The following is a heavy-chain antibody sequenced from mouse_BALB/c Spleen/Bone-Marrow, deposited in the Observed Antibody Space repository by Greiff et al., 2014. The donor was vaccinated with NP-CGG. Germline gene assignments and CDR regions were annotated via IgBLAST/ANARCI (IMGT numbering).Heavy chain of an antibody. J-gene: IGHJ2*01. V-gene: IGHV1-7*01. CDR1: GYTFTSYW. Sequence: VQLQQSGAELAKPGASVKMSCKASGYTFTSYWMHWVKQWPGQGLEWIGYINPSTGYTEYNQKFKDKATLTADKSSSTAYMQLSSLTSEDSAVYYCATGYYFDYWGQGTTLTVSS. D-gene: IGHD4-1*01. CDR3: ATGYYFDY. CDR2: INPSTGYT.